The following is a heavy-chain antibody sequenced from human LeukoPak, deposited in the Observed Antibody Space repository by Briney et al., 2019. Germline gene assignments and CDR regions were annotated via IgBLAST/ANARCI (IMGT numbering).Heavy chain of an antibody. V-gene: IGHV3-30*19. CDR1: GFTFSSYG. CDR2: ISYDGSNK. CDR3: ARDVGDSSSWYYYYMDV. Sequence: PGGSLRLSCAASGFTFSSYGMYWVRQAPGKGLEWVAVISYDGSNKYYADSVKGRFTISRDNSKNTLYLQMNSLRAEDTAVYYCARDVGDSSSWYYYYMDVWGKGTTVTVS. J-gene: IGHJ6*03. D-gene: IGHD6-13*01.